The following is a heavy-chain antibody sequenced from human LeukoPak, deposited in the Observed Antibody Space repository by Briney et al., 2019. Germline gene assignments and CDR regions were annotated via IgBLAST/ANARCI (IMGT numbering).Heavy chain of an antibody. CDR2: IKSKSDGGTT. J-gene: IGHJ4*02. Sequence: KPGGSLRLSCAASGFTVSTAGFTFNNAWMSWVRQAPGKGLEWVGRIKSKSDGGTTDYGAPVKGRFTLSRDDSKNTVYLQMNSLKSEDTAVYYCTTDLLDYWGQGTLVTVSS. CDR3: TTDLLDY. CDR1: GFTVSTAGFTFNNAW. V-gene: IGHV3-15*01.